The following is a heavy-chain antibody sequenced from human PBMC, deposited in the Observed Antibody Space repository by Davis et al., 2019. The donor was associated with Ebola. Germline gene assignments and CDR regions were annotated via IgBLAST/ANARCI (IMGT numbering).Heavy chain of an antibody. CDR2: IYPGDSDT. CDR1: GSSFTSYW. V-gene: IGHV5-51*01. J-gene: IGHJ4*02. Sequence: PGGSLRLSCKGSGSSFTSYWIGWVRQMPGKGLEWMGIIYPGDSDTRYSPSFQGQVTISADKSISTAYLQWSSLKASDTAMYYCARRSHYYDSSGYLGGVDYWGQGTLVTVSS. CDR3: ARRSHYYDSSGYLGGVDY. D-gene: IGHD3-22*01.